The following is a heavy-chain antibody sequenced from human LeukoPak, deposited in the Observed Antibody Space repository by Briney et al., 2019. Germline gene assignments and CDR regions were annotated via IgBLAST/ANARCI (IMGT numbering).Heavy chain of an antibody. CDR3: ASTRNYYYYYMDV. V-gene: IGHV4-39*07. Sequence: SETLSLTCTVSGGSISSSSYFWGWIRQPPGKGLEWIGIYTGSTYYNPSLKSRVTISVDTSKNQFSLRLSSVTAADTAVYYCASTRNYYYYYMDVWGKGTTVTVSS. CDR1: GGSISSSSYF. CDR2: YTGST. J-gene: IGHJ6*03.